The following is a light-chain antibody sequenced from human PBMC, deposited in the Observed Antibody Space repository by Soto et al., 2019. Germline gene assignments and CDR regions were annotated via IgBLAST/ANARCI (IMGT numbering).Light chain of an antibody. V-gene: IGKV3D-15*01. CDR3: QQYSEWPWT. CDR1: QSVSSN. Sequence: EIGVSQSPASVSVSPGERATLSCGASQSVSSNLAWYQQKPGQGPRLLIYGASSRATGIPDRFSGSGSETEFTLTISSLQSEDFALYYCQQYSEWPWTFGQGTKVDI. CDR2: GAS. J-gene: IGKJ1*01.